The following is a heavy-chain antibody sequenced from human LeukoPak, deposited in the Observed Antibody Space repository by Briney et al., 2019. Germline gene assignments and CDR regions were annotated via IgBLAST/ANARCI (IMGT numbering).Heavy chain of an antibody. Sequence: GRSLRLSCAASGFTFSSYGMHWVRQAPGKGLEWVAVISYDGSNKYYADSVKGRFTISRDNSKSTLYLQMNSLRAEDTAVYYCATLGGDCSGGSCGLWGRGTLVTVSS. D-gene: IGHD2-15*01. J-gene: IGHJ2*01. V-gene: IGHV3-30*03. CDR1: GFTFSSYG. CDR3: ATLGGDCSGGSCGL. CDR2: ISYDGSNK.